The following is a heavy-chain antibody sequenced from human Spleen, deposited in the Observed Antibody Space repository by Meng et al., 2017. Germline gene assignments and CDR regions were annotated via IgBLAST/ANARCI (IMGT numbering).Heavy chain of an antibody. D-gene: IGHD3-22*01. CDR1: GGTFSSYA. J-gene: IGHJ4*02. Sequence: VQVVESGAEVKKPGASVKVSRQASGGTFSSYAISWVRQAPGKGLEWMGGIIPIFGTANYAQKFQGRVTITTDESTSTAYMELSSLRSEDTAVYYCASSTYYYDSSGYYPFDYWGQGTLVTVSS. V-gene: IGHV1-69*05. CDR3: ASSTYYYDSSGYYPFDY. CDR2: IIPIFGTA.